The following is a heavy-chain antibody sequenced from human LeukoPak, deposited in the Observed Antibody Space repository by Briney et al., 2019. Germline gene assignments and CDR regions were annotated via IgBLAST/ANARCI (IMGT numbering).Heavy chain of an antibody. V-gene: IGHV4-4*07. CDR1: GGSISSYY. D-gene: IGHD3-22*01. J-gene: IGHJ5*02. CDR2: IYTSGST. CDR3: AREKTYYYDSSGYYRPGNWFDP. Sequence: PSETLSLTCTVSGGSISSYYWSWIRQPPGKGLEWIGRIYTSGSTNYNPSLKSRVTMSVDTSKNQFSLKLSSVTAADTAVYYCAREKTYYYDSSGYYRPGNWFDPWGQGTLVTVSS.